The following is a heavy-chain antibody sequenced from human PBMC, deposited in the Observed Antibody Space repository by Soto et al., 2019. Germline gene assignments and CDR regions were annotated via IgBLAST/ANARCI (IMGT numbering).Heavy chain of an antibody. Sequence: SETLSLTCTVSGGSISSGDYYWRWIRQPPGKGLEWIGYIYYIGSTYYNPSRQRRGTISVDTSKNQFSLKLSSVTAADTVVYYCAPDGGYSEGWIGYYGMDGCDQRPTVTVSS. D-gene: IGHD5-18*01. V-gene: IGHV4-30-4*01. J-gene: IGHJ6*02. CDR2: IYYIGST. CDR3: APDGGYSEGWIGYYGMDG. CDR1: GGSISSGDYY.